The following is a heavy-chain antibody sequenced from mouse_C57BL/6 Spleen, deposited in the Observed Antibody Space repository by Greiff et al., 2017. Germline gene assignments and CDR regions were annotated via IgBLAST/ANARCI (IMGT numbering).Heavy chain of an antibody. CDR2: IYPGDGDT. J-gene: IGHJ3*01. Sequence: VQLQQSGPELVKPGASVKISCKASGYAFSSSWMNWVKQRPGKGLEWIGRIYPGDGDTNYNGKFKGKATLTADKSSSTAYMQLSSLTSEDSAVYFCARGGTWFAYWGQVTLVTVSA. CDR3: ARGGTWFAY. D-gene: IGHD4-1*01. V-gene: IGHV1-82*01. CDR1: GYAFSSSW.